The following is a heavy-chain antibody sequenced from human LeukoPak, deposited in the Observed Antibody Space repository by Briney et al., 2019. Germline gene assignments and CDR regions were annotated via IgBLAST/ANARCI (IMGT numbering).Heavy chain of an antibody. CDR3: AKSSEYNNYGIDY. CDR1: GFTFSHYA. J-gene: IGHJ4*02. D-gene: IGHD4-11*01. Sequence: GGSLRLSCAASGFTFSHYAMSWVRQAPGRGLEWVSGISGSGADTYYADSVKGRFTISRDNSKSTLYLQMSSLRAEDTALYYCAKSSEYNNYGIDYWGQGTLVTVSS. CDR2: ISGSGADT. V-gene: IGHV3-23*01.